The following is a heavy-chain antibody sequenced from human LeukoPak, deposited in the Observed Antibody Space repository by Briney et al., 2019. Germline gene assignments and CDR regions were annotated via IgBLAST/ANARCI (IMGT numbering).Heavy chain of an antibody. CDR3: ARAGGGYSYGHQGY. CDR1: GFTFSSYW. J-gene: IGHJ4*02. CDR2: INSDGSST. V-gene: IGHV3-74*01. D-gene: IGHD5-18*01. Sequence: GGSLRLSCAASGFTFSSYWMHWVRQAPGKGLVWVSRINSDGSSTSYADSVKGRFTISRDNAKNTLYLQMSSLRAEDTAVYYCARAGGGYSYGHQGYWGQGTLVTVSS.